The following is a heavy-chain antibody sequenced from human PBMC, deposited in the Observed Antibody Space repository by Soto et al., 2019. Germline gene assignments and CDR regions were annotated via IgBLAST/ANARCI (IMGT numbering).Heavy chain of an antibody. V-gene: IGHV4-4*02. CDR2: IYHSGNT. CDR3: ARRWGEGRVDY. D-gene: IGHD3-10*01. J-gene: IGHJ4*02. CDR1: GGSISSSNW. Sequence: QVQLQESGPGLEKPAGTLSLTSAVSGGSISSSNWWSWVRQTPGKGLEWIGEIYHSGNTNYNPSLKSRVTMAVDKSRNQFSLKLSSVTAADTAVYYCARRWGEGRVDYWGQGTLVTVSS.